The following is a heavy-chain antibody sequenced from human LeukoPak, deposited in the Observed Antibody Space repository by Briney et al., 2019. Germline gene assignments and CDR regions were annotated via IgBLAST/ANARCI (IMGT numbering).Heavy chain of an antibody. J-gene: IGHJ6*03. CDR3: ARYAPNSRTVTTSSDYYYYYYMDV. CDR2: TSSSDAGT. V-gene: IGHV3-23*01. Sequence: GGSLRLSCAASGFTLSTYAMSWVRQTPGKGLEWVAATSSSDAGTYHADSVRGRFTISRDNSKNTLYLQMNSLRAEDTAVYYCARYAPNSRTVTTSSDYYYYYYMDVWGKGTTVTVSS. CDR1: GFTLSTYA. D-gene: IGHD4-17*01.